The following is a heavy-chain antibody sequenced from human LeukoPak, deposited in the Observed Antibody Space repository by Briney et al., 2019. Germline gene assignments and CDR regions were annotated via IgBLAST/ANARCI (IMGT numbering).Heavy chain of an antibody. CDR2: ISSSSSYI. Sequence: PGGSLRLSCAASGFTFSSYSMNWVRQAPGKGLEWVSSISSSSSYIYYADSVKGRFTISRDNAKNSLYLQMNSLRAEDTAVYYCARGKYSYGPLDYGDYWGQGTLVTVSS. D-gene: IGHD5-18*01. CDR3: ARGKYSYGPLDYGDY. V-gene: IGHV3-21*01. J-gene: IGHJ4*02. CDR1: GFTFSSYS.